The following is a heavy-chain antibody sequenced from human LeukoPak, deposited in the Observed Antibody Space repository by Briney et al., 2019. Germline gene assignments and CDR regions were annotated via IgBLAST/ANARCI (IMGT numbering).Heavy chain of an antibody. V-gene: IGHV1-58*01. J-gene: IGHJ3*02. D-gene: IGHD6-13*01. CDR2: IVVGSGST. CDR1: GFTFTSSA. CDR3: ASQHLIPEDAFDI. Sequence: ASVRVSCKASGFTFTSSAVQWVRQARGQRLEWMGWIVVGSGSTNSAQKFQGRLTFTRDMSTSTAYMELSSLRSEDTAVYYCASQHLIPEDAFDIWGLGTMVTVSS.